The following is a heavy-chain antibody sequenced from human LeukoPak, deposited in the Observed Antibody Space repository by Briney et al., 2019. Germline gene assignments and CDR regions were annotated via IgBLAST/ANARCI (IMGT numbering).Heavy chain of an antibody. D-gene: IGHD2-15*01. Sequence: ASAKVSCKASGYTFTSYGISWGRQAPGQGLEWMGWISAYNGNTNYAQKLQGRVTMTTDTSTSTAYMEVRSLRSDDTAVYYCARDRSWTEIVVSSYYYYMDVWGKGTTVTVSS. V-gene: IGHV1-18*01. CDR3: ARDRSWTEIVVSSYYYYMDV. CDR1: GYTFTSYG. J-gene: IGHJ6*03. CDR2: ISAYNGNT.